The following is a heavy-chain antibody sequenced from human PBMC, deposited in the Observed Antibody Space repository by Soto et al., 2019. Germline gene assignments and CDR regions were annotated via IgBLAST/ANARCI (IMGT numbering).Heavy chain of an antibody. CDR3: AREDTTGYCCSGSCRLYYFDY. J-gene: IGHJ4*02. V-gene: IGHV1-46*03. CDR2: INPSGGST. CDR1: GYTFTSYY. Sequence: QVQLVQAGAEVKKPGASMKVSCKASGYTFTSYYMHWVRQAPGQGLEWMGIINPSGGSTSYAQKFQGSVTMTRDTSTSTGYMELSSLRSEDTRGYYCAREDTTGYCCSGSCRLYYFDYWGQGTLVTVSS. D-gene: IGHD2-15*01.